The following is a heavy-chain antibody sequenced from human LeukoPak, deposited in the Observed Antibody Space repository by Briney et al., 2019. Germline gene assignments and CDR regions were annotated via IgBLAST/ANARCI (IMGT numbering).Heavy chain of an antibody. Sequence: PGGSLRLSCAASGFTFSSYWMSWVGKAPGKGLEGVANIKQDGSEKYYVDSVKGRFTISRDNAKNSLYLQMNSLRAEDTAVYYCAREWYDFWSGYYHPYYFDYWGQGTLVTVSS. V-gene: IGHV3-7*01. CDR2: IKQDGSEK. CDR1: GFTFSSYW. D-gene: IGHD3-3*01. J-gene: IGHJ4*02. CDR3: AREWYDFWSGYYHPYYFDY.